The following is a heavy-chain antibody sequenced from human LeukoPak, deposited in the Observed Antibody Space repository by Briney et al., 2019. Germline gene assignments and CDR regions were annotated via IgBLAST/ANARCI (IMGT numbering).Heavy chain of an antibody. Sequence: SETLSLTCAVYGGSFSGYYWSWIRQPPGKGLEWIGEINHSGSTNYNPSLKSRVTISVDTSKNQFSLKLSSVTAADTAVYYCARGGVYYGSGSYIYWGQGTLVTVSS. CDR3: ARGGVYYGSGSYIY. J-gene: IGHJ4*02. CDR2: INHSGST. D-gene: IGHD3-10*01. V-gene: IGHV4-34*01. CDR1: GGSFSGYY.